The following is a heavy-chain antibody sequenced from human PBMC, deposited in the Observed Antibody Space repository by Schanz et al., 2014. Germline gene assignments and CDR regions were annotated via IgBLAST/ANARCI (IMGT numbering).Heavy chain of an antibody. V-gene: IGHV4-31*03. CDR1: GGSVSSGGDY. D-gene: IGHD4-17*01. CDR2: ISYSGST. Sequence: QVQLQQWGAGLLKPSQTLSLTCTVSGGSVSSGGDYWSWIRQHPGKGLEWIGFISYSGSTYYNPSLKRRVAISVDTSKKQFSLNQSSATAADTAGYYCARDRGRGDLPGDIWGQGTMVTVSS. J-gene: IGHJ3*02. CDR3: ARDRGRGDLPGDI.